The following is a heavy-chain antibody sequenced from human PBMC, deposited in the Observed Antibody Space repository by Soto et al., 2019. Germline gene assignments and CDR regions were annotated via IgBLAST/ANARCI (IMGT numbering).Heavy chain of an antibody. D-gene: IGHD6-19*01. Sequence: GGSLRLSCAASGFTFSSYAMHWVRQAPGKGLEWVAVISYDGSNKYYADSVKGRFTISRDNSKNTLYLQMNSLRAEDTAVYYCARHRSSGWHRGSFDYWGQGTLVTVSS. CDR2: ISYDGSNK. J-gene: IGHJ4*02. CDR1: GFTFSSYA. V-gene: IGHV3-30-3*01. CDR3: ARHRSSGWHRGSFDY.